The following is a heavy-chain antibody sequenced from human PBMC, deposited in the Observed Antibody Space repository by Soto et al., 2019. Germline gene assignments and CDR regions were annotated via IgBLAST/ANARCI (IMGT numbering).Heavy chain of an antibody. Sequence: GGSLRLSCAASGFTFSSYSMNWVRQAPGKGLEWVSYISSSSSTIYYADSVKGRFTISRDNAKNSLYLQMNSLRDEDTAVYYCARDSALWFGEPNSPFDYWGQGTLVTVSS. CDR3: ARDSALWFGEPNSPFDY. CDR2: ISSSSSTI. J-gene: IGHJ4*02. D-gene: IGHD3-10*01. V-gene: IGHV3-48*02. CDR1: GFTFSSYS.